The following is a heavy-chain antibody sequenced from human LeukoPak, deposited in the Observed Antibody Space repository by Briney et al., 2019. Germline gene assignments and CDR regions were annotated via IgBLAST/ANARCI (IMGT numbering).Heavy chain of an antibody. V-gene: IGHV3-49*04. Sequence: GGSLRLSCTASGFTFGDYAMSWVRQAPGKGLEWVGFIRSKAYGGTTEYAASVKGRFTISRDDSKSIAYLQMNSLKTEDTAVYYCTQTKIRFLEWFFFDYWGQGTLVTVSS. CDR1: GFTFGDYA. J-gene: IGHJ4*02. CDR3: TQTKIRFLEWFFFDY. CDR2: IRSKAYGGTT. D-gene: IGHD3-3*01.